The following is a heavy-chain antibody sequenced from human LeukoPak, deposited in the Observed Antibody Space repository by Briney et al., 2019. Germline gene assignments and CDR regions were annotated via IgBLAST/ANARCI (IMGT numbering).Heavy chain of an antibody. D-gene: IGHD2-2*01. CDR1: GYTFTSYG. V-gene: IGHV1-18*01. CDR2: ISAYNGNT. J-gene: IGHJ6*03. Sequence: ASVKVSCKASGYTFTSYGISWVRQSPGQGLEWMGWISAYNGNTNYAQKLQGRVTMTTDTSTSTAYMELRSLRSDDTAVYYCARGNIVVASYYMDVWGKGTTVTISS. CDR3: ARGNIVVASYYMDV.